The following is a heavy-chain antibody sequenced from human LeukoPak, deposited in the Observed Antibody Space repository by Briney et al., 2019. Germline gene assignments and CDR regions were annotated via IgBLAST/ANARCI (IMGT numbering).Heavy chain of an antibody. Sequence: GGSLRLSCAGSGFIFSNYWMTWVRQAPGKGLEWVANIKQDGTEKNYADSVKGRFTISRDNAKNSLFLQMNSLRAEDTAVYYCARAIGKSEGYWGQGTLVTVSS. D-gene: IGHD4-23*01. CDR3: ARAIGKSEGY. J-gene: IGHJ4*02. CDR1: GFIFSNYW. V-gene: IGHV3-7*01. CDR2: IKQDGTEK.